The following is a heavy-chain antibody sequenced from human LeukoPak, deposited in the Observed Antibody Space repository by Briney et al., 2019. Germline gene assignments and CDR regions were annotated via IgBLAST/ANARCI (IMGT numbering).Heavy chain of an antibody. D-gene: IGHD2-8*01. J-gene: IGHJ4*02. Sequence: PSETLSLTCTVSGGSISSSRHYWGWIRQPPGKGLEWIGNIPYSGSTNYNPSLKSRVTISVDTSKNQFSLKLSSVTAADTAVYYCASTKQRAPQDYWGQGTLVTVSS. CDR3: ASTKQRAPQDY. CDR2: IPYSGST. CDR1: GGSISSSRHY. V-gene: IGHV4-39*01.